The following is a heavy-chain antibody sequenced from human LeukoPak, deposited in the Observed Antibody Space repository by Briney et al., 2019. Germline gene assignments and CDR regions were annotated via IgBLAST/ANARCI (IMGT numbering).Heavy chain of an antibody. CDR2: ISSSSGYI. Sequence: GGSLRLSCAASGFTFSSYAMSWVRQAPGKGLEWVSSISSSSGYIYYADSVKGRFTISRDNAKNSLYLQMNSLRAEDTAVYYCARSDITYYYDSSGPSHVDYWGQGTLVTVSS. J-gene: IGHJ4*02. CDR1: GFTFSSYA. CDR3: ARSDITYYYDSSGPSHVDY. D-gene: IGHD3-22*01. V-gene: IGHV3-21*01.